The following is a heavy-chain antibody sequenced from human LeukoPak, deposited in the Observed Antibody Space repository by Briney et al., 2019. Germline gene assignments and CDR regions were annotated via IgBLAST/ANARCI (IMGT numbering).Heavy chain of an antibody. V-gene: IGHV3-7*01. CDR1: GFTFSSYW. CDR2: IKQDGSEK. J-gene: IGHJ5*02. D-gene: IGHD6-13*01. CDR3: ASRSINWYKGNNWFDP. Sequence: GGSLRLSCAASGFTFSSYWMSWVRQAPGKGLEWVANIKQDGSEKYYVDSVKGRFTISRDNAKNSLYLHMNSLRVEDTALYYCASRSINWYKGNNWFDPWGQGTQVTVSS.